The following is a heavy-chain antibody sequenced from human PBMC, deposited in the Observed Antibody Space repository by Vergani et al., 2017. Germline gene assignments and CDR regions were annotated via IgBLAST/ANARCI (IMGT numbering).Heavy chain of an antibody. CDR2: IWFDGSNK. Sequence: QVQLVESGGGVVQPGRSLRLSCAASEFTFSNYGMHWVRQAPGKGLEWVAVIWFDGSNKYFEDSLKGRFTISRDNSKNTLYLQMNSLRAEDTAIYYCARVPYGREAGVPHFDYWGQGTLVTVSS. V-gene: IGHV3-33*01. CDR1: EFTFSNYG. J-gene: IGHJ4*02. D-gene: IGHD6-13*01. CDR3: ARVPYGREAGVPHFDY.